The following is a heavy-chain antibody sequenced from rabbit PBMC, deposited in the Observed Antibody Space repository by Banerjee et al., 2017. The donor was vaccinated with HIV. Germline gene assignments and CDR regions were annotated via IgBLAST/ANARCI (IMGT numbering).Heavy chain of an antibody. D-gene: IGHD1-1*01. J-gene: IGHJ4*01. CDR2: IYAGSSGST. CDR1: GFSFSSSYW. CDR3: AKLYAFSGYNL. V-gene: IGHV1S45*01. Sequence: QEQLEESGGGLVKPGGTLTLTCKASGFSFSSSYWICWVRQAPGKGLEWIGCIYAGSSGSTYYASWAKGRFTISKASSTTVTLQMTSLTAADTATYFCAKLYAFSGYNLWGPGTLVTVS.